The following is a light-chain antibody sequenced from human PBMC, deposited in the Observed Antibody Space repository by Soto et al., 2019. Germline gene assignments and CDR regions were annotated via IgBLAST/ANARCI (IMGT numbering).Light chain of an antibody. Sequence: EMVMTQSPATLSVSPGERATLSCRASQSVSNNLAWYQQKPGQAPRLLIYGASTRATGIPARFSGSGSGTEFTLTISSLHSEDFADYYCQQYNNWPPYTFGQGTKLEIK. CDR2: GAS. J-gene: IGKJ2*01. V-gene: IGKV3-15*01. CDR3: QQYNNWPPYT. CDR1: QSVSNN.